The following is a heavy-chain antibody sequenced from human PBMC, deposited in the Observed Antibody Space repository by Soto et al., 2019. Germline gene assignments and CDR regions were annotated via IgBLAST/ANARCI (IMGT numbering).Heavy chain of an antibody. CDR1: GGSISSGDYY. Sequence: QVQLQESGPGLVKPSQTLSLTCTVSGGSISSGDYYWSWIRHPPGKGLEWIGYIYYSGSTYYSQSLKSRVTISVDTSKNQFSLKLSSVTAADTAVYYCARGYCSGGSCYSLDDYYGMDVWGQGTTVTVSS. CDR2: IYYSGST. D-gene: IGHD2-15*01. J-gene: IGHJ6*02. CDR3: ARGYCSGGSCYSLDDYYGMDV. V-gene: IGHV4-30-4*01.